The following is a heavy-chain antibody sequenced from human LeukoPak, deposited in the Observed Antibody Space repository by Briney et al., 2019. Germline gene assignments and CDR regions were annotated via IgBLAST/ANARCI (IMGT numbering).Heavy chain of an antibody. V-gene: IGHV3-33*06. CDR3: AKDGVGATSLDC. J-gene: IGHJ4*02. D-gene: IGHD1-26*01. CDR1: GFTFSRYG. CDR2: IWHDGSYE. Sequence: GGSLRLSCAASGFTFSRYGMHWVRQAPGKGLEWVAVIWHDGSYEYYADSVKGRFTISRDSSKNILYLQMNSLRAEDTAVYYCAKDGVGATSLDCWGQGTLVTVSS.